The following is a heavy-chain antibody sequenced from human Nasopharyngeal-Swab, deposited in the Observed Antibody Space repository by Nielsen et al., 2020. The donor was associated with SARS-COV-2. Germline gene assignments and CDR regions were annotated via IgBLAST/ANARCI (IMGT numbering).Heavy chain of an antibody. V-gene: IGHV1-46*01. D-gene: IGHD6-19*01. CDR1: GYTFTSYY. CDR2: INPDGGST. CDR3: ARDSARQSFDY. J-gene: IGHJ4*02. Sequence: ASVKVSCKASGYTFTSYYLHWVRQAPGQGLEWMGVINPDGGSTNYAKKFLGRIIMTRDTSTSTVYMELSSLKSEDTAVFYCARDSARQSFDYWGQGTLLTVSS.